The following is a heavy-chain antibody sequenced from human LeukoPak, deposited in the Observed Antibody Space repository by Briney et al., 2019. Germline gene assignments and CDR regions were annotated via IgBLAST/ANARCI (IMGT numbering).Heavy chain of an antibody. J-gene: IGHJ4*02. Sequence: GGSLRLSCSASGFTFSTYAMSWVRQAPGKGLEWVSTITGSTGSTYYADSLKGRFTISRDNSKITLYLQMSSLRAEDTAVYYCAKRGYCSGTNCYHYFDYWGQGTLVTVSS. CDR1: GFTFSTYA. CDR2: ITGSTGST. CDR3: AKRGYCSGTNCYHYFDY. V-gene: IGHV3-23*01. D-gene: IGHD2-2*01.